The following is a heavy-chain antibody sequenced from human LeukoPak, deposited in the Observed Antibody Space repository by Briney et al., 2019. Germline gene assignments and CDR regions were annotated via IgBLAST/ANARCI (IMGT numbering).Heavy chain of an antibody. CDR1: GFTFSSYW. D-gene: IGHD3-10*01. J-gene: IGHJ6*04. V-gene: IGHV3-7*03. CDR3: ARGFGELLWPNYYYYGMDV. Sequence: GGSLRLSCAASGFTFSSYWMSWVRQAPGKGLEWVANIKQDGSEKYYVDSVKGRFTISRDNAKNSLYLQMNSLRAEDTAVYYCARGFGELLWPNYYYYGMDVWGKGTTVTVSS. CDR2: IKQDGSEK.